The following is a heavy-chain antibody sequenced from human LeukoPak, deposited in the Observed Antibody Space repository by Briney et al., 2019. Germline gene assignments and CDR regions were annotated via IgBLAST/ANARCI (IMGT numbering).Heavy chain of an antibody. V-gene: IGHV3-74*01. J-gene: IGHJ4*02. CDR1: GFTFSSYW. Sequence: GGSLRLSCAASGFTFSSYWMHWVRQAPGKGLVWVSRINRDGSSTSYADSVKGRFTISRDNSKNTLYLQMNSLRAEDTAVYYCAKELRWDIVVVPASGGFDYWGQGTLVTVSS. D-gene: IGHD2-2*01. CDR2: INRDGSST. CDR3: AKELRWDIVVVPASGGFDY.